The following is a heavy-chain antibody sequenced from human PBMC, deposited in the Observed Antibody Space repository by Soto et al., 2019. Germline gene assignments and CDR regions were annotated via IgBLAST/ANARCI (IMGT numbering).Heavy chain of an antibody. CDR3: ATTSTAYYDFWSGYYNCFDP. Sequence: SETLSLTCTVSGGSISSSSYYWGWIRQPPGKGLEWIGSIYYSGSTYYNPSLKSRVTISVDTSKNQFSLKLSSVTAADTAVYYCATTSTAYYDFWSGYYNCFDPWGQGTLVTVSS. V-gene: IGHV4-39*01. CDR2: IYYSGST. CDR1: GGSISSSSYY. D-gene: IGHD3-3*01. J-gene: IGHJ5*02.